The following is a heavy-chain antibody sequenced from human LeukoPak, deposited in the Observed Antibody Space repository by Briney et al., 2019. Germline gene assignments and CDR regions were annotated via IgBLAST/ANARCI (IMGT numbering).Heavy chain of an antibody. D-gene: IGHD5-12*01. CDR3: ARKTIGYSGYED. J-gene: IGHJ4*02. V-gene: IGHV3-20*04. CDR1: GFIFGDYG. Sequence: PGGSLRLSCAASGFIFGDYGMSWVRQAPGKGLEWVSGINWNGGSTGYADSVKGRFTISRDNAKNSLYLQMNSLRAEDTALYYCARKTIGYSGYEDWGQGTLVTVSS. CDR2: INWNGGST.